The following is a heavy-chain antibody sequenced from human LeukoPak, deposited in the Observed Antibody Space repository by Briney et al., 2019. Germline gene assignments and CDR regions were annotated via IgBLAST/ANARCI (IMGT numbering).Heavy chain of an antibody. V-gene: IGHV3-21*01. D-gene: IGHD6-6*01. Sequence: GGSLRLSCAASGFTFSSYSMNWVRQAPGEGLEWVSSISSSSSYIYYADSVKGRFTISRDNAKNSLYLQMNSLRAEDTAVYYCARVVYGSIDAFDIWGQGTMVTVSS. J-gene: IGHJ3*02. CDR1: GFTFSSYS. CDR3: ARVVYGSIDAFDI. CDR2: ISSSSSYI.